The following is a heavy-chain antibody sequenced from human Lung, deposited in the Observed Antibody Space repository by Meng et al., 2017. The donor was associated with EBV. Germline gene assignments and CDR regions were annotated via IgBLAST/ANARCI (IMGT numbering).Heavy chain of an antibody. V-gene: IGHV4-31*03. CDR2: IHDSGST. J-gene: IGHJ5*02. CDR1: GGSISSGGYY. Sequence: VQLQEPGPGLVKPSQTLSLTCTVSGGSISSGGYYWSWIRQHPGKGLEWIGYIHDSGSTYYNPSLKSRVTISADTSKNQFSLKLSSVTAADTAVYYCARASYGSGSPLGESWFDPWGQGTLVTVSS. CDR3: ARASYGSGSPLGESWFDP. D-gene: IGHD3-10*01.